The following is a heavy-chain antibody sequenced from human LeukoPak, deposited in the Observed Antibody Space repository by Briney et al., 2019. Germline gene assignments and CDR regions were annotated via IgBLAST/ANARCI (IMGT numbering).Heavy chain of an antibody. J-gene: IGHJ6*04. CDR2: ISSSGSTV. Sequence: GGSLRLSCAASGFTFRSYEMNWVRQAPGKGLEWVSYISSSGSTVYYADSVKGRFTISRDNAKNSLYLQMNSLRAEDTAVYYCARGDIVVVPAAISYYYYYYGMDVWGKGTTVTVSS. D-gene: IGHD2-2*02. V-gene: IGHV3-48*03. CDR1: GFTFRSYE. CDR3: ARGDIVVVPAAISYYYYYYGMDV.